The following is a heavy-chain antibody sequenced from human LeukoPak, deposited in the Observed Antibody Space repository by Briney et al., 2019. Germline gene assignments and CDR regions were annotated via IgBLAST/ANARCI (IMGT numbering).Heavy chain of an antibody. CDR1: GGSISSGGYY. CDR2: IYYSGST. Sequence: SETLSLTCTVSGGSISSGGYYWSWIRQHPGKGLEWIGYIYYSGSTYYNPSLKSRVTISVDTSKNQFSLKLNSVTAADTAVYYCARDRRYLTIYYYYGMDVWGQGTTVTVSS. D-gene: IGHD1-1*01. V-gene: IGHV4-31*03. J-gene: IGHJ6*02. CDR3: ARDRRYLTIYYYYGMDV.